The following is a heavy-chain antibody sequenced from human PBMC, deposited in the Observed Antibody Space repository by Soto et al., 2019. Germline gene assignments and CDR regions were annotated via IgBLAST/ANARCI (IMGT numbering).Heavy chain of an antibody. CDR3: ARVPYDSSGYYYGEYFQH. CDR1: GFTCSSYA. Sequence: GSLRLSCAASGFTCSSYAMHWVRQAPGKGLEWVAVISYDGSNKYYADSVKGRFTISRDNSKNTLYLQMNSLRAEDTAVYYCARVPYDSSGYYYGEYFQHWGQGTLVTVSS. J-gene: IGHJ1*01. D-gene: IGHD3-22*01. V-gene: IGHV3-30-3*01. CDR2: ISYDGSNK.